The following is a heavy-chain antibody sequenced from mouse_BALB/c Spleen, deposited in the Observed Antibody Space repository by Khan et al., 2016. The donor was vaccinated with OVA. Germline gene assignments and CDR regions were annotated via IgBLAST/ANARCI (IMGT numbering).Heavy chain of an antibody. J-gene: IGHJ3*01. CDR3: AKNYASWFAY. V-gene: IGHV1-77*01. Sequence: VQLQESGPELMKPGASVNISCKASGYTFTDYVINWVKQRTGQGLEWIGVIYPGSGTTNYNEKFKGKATLTADKSSNTAYMQLSSLTSEDSAVYFCAKNYASWFAYWGQGTLVTVSA. CDR2: IYPGSGTT. D-gene: IGHD1-1*02. CDR1: GYTFTDYV.